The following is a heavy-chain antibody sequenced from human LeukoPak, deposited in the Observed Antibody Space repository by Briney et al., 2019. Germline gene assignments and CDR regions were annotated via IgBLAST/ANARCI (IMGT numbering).Heavy chain of an antibody. CDR2: ISYDGSIK. D-gene: IGHD6-19*01. J-gene: IGHJ4*02. CDR3: AREIAVATAAD. CDR1: GFTFSSHA. Sequence: PGRSLRLSCAASGFTFSSHAMHWVRQAPGKGLEWVAFISYDGSIKYYADSVKGRFTISRDNSKNTLYLQMSRLRSDDTAVYYCAREIAVATAADWGQGTLVTVSS. V-gene: IGHV3-30-3*01.